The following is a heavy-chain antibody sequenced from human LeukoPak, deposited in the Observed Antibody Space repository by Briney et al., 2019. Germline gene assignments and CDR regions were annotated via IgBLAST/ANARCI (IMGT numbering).Heavy chain of an antibody. Sequence: GGSLRLSWAASGFAFSTYWMHWVRQGPGKGLVWVSRINSDGSSTNYADSVKGRFTISRDNAKNTLYLQMNSLRAEDTAVYYCATINGLFDYWGQGTLVTVSS. V-gene: IGHV3-74*01. D-gene: IGHD5-12*01. CDR2: INSDGSST. CDR3: ATINGLFDY. J-gene: IGHJ4*02. CDR1: GFAFSTYW.